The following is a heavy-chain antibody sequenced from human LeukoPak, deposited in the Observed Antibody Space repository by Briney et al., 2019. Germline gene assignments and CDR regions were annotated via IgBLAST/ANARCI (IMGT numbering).Heavy chain of an antibody. V-gene: IGHV4-34*01. CDR3: ATRGDYSDTSGNSYDALDI. CDR2: INHSGST. J-gene: IGHJ3*02. Sequence: PSETLSLTCAVYGGSFSGYYWSWIRQPPGKGLEWIGEINHSGSTNYNPSLKSRVTISADPSKSQFSLKLTSVTAADTAVYYCATRGDYSDTSGNSYDALDIWGQGTMVTVSS. CDR1: GGSFSGYY. D-gene: IGHD3-22*01.